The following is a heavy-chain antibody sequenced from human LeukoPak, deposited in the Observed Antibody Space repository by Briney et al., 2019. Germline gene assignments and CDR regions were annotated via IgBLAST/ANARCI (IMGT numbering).Heavy chain of an antibody. J-gene: IGHJ4*02. CDR2: MFGNGGT. Sequence: PSETLSLTCSVSGGSMSSDYWSWIRQSPGKGLEWIGRMFGNGGTNYSPSFQRRATMSVDTSTRRLSLRLNSVTAADTAVYYCARQTANKWDLPGSFDSWGQGILVTVSS. V-gene: IGHV4-59*08. CDR1: GGSMSSDY. D-gene: IGHD1-26*01. CDR3: ARQTANKWDLPGSFDS.